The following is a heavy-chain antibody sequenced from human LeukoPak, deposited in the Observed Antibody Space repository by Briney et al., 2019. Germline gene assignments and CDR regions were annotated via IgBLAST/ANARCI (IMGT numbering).Heavy chain of an antibody. CDR2: IRYDGSNK. D-gene: IGHD3-10*01. V-gene: IGHV3-30*02. CDR1: GFTFSSYG. Sequence: GGSLRLSCAASGFTFSSYGMHWVRQAPGKGLEWVAFIRYDGSNKYYADSVKGRFTISRDNSKNTLYLQTNSLRAEDTAVYYCAKDGPPMVRGARYFDYWGQGTLVTVSS. J-gene: IGHJ4*02. CDR3: AKDGPPMVRGARYFDY.